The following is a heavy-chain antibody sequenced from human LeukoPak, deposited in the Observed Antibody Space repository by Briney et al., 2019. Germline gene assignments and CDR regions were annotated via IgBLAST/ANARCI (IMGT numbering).Heavy chain of an antibody. CDR1: GGSISSYY. D-gene: IGHD3-22*01. J-gene: IGHJ4*02. Sequence: SETLSLTCTVSGGSISSYYWSWIRQPLGKGLEWIGYIYYSGSTNYNTSLKSRVTISVDTSKNQFSLKLSSVTAADAAVYYCARDRYYDSSGYGFDYWGQGTLVTVSS. CDR2: IYYSGST. CDR3: ARDRYYDSSGYGFDY. V-gene: IGHV4-59*01.